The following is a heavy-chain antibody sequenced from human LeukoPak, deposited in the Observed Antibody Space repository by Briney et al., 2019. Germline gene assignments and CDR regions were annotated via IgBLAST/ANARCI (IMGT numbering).Heavy chain of an antibody. V-gene: IGHV3-7*04. Sequence: GGSLRLSCAASGFTFSTYWMSWVRQAPGKGLEWVAKIKEDGRQKFYVDSVKGRFTISRDNAKNSLYLQMDSLRAEDTAVYYCARDLDYWGQGTLVTVSS. J-gene: IGHJ4*02. CDR1: GFTFSTYW. CDR2: IKEDGRQK. CDR3: ARDLDY.